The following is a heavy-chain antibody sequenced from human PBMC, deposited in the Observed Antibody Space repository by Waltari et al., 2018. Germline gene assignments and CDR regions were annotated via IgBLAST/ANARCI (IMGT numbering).Heavy chain of an antibody. Sequence: QLQLQESGPGLVTPSEPLSLTCTVSGGSISSSMYYCGLIRQPPGKGLEWIGSIYYSGSTYYNPSLKSRVTISVDTSKNQFSLKLSSVTAADTAVYYCARDRGAQLPPGYWGQGTLVTVSS. D-gene: IGHD6-6*01. CDR3: ARDRGAQLPPGY. CDR2: IYYSGST. J-gene: IGHJ4*02. CDR1: GGSISSSMYY. V-gene: IGHV4-39*07.